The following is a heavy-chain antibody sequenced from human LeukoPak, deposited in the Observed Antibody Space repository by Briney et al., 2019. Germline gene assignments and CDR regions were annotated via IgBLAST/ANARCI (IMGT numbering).Heavy chain of an antibody. V-gene: IGHV5-51*01. CDR2: IYPDDSDT. CDR3: ARRSYGGKDFDY. J-gene: IGHJ4*02. Sequence: GESLKISCKGSGYSFTSYWIAWVRQMPGKGLEWIRIIYPDDSDTKYSPSFQGQVTISADKSISTAYLQWSSLKASDTAMYFCARRSYGGKDFDYWGQGTLVTVSS. D-gene: IGHD4-23*01. CDR1: GYSFTSYW.